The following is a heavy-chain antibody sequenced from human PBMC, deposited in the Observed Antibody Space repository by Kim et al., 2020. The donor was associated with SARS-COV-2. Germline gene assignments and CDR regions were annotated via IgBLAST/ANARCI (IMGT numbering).Heavy chain of an antibody. CDR2: INTNTGNP. CDR3: ARTIVSPLVYYGMDV. Sequence: ASVKVSCKASGYTFTSYAMNWVRQAPGQGLEWMGWINTNTGNPTYAQGFTGRFVFSLDTSVSTAYLQISSLKAEDTAVYYCARTIVSPLVYYGMDVWGQGTTVTVSS. D-gene: IGHD3-22*01. J-gene: IGHJ6*02. CDR1: GYTFTSYA. V-gene: IGHV7-4-1*02.